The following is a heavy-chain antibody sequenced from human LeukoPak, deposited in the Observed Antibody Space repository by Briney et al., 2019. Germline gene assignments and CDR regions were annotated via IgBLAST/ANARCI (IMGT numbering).Heavy chain of an antibody. CDR3: ARDRRTVTLNY. J-gene: IGHJ4*02. CDR2: IYYSGST. Sequence: KPSETLSLTCTVSGGSISSYYWSWLGQPPGKGLEWIGYIYYSGSTNYNPSLKSRVTISVDTSKNQFSLKLSSVTAADTAVYYCARDRRTVTLNYWGQGTLVTVSS. D-gene: IGHD4-11*01. CDR1: GGSISSYY. V-gene: IGHV4-59*01.